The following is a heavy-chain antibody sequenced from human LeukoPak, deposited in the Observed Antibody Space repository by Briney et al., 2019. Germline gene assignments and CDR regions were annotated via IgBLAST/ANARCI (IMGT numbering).Heavy chain of an antibody. Sequence: SETLSLTCTVSGGSISSSSYYWGWIRQPPGKGLEWIGSMYYSGSTYYNPSLKSRVTISVDTPKNQFSLKLTSVTAADTAVYYCARSRITALYSGSYGDAFDIWGQGTMVTVSS. CDR2: MYYSGST. D-gene: IGHD1-26*01. CDR1: GGSISSSSYY. J-gene: IGHJ3*02. V-gene: IGHV4-39*07. CDR3: ARSRITALYSGSYGDAFDI.